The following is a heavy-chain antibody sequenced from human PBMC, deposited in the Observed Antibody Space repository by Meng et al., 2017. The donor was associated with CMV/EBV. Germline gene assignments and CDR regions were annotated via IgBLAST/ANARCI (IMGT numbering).Heavy chain of an antibody. CDR2: ISYDGSNK. V-gene: IGHV3-30-3*01. D-gene: IGHD3-3*01. CDR3: TTEIIGAANYDFWSVRDWFDP. CDR1: GFTFSDYY. J-gene: IGHJ5*02. Sequence: GESLKISCAASGFTFSDYYMSWIRQAPGKGLEWVAVISYDGSNKYYADSVKGRFTISRDNSKNTLYLQMNSLRAEDTAVYYCTTEIIGAANYDFWSVRDWFDPWGQGTLVTVSS.